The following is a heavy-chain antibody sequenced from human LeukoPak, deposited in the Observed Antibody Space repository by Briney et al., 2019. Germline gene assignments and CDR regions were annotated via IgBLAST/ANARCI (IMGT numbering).Heavy chain of an antibody. J-gene: IGHJ3*02. CDR2: INPSGGST. CDR1: GYTFTSYY. D-gene: IGHD3-22*01. Sequence: PGASVKVSCKASGYTFTSYYMHWLRQAPGQGLEWMGIINPSGGSTSYAQKFQGRVTMNRDTSTSTVYMELSSLRSEDTAVYYCARVGDSSGYYRDAFDIWGQGTMVTVSS. V-gene: IGHV1-46*01. CDR3: ARVGDSSGYYRDAFDI.